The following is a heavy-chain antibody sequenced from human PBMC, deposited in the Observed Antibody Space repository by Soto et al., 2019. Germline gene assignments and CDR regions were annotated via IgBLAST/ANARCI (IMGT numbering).Heavy chain of an antibody. CDR3: ARQQDYYGSGSFQFDS. J-gene: IGHJ4*02. D-gene: IGHD3-10*01. CDR2: IHYTGST. V-gene: IGHV4-59*08. Sequence: QVQLQESGPGLVKPSETLSLTCTVSGDSISAYYWNWIRQPPGKGLEWIGHIHYTGSTNYNPSLRSRVTISIDTSKNPSALKGTSVTATDTAVYYCARQQDYYGSGSFQFDSWGQGTLVTVSS. CDR1: GDSISAYY.